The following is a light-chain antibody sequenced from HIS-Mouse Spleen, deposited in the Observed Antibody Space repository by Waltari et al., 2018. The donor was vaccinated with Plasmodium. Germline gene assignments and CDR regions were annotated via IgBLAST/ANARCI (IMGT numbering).Light chain of an antibody. CDR3: CSYAGSSTFV. Sequence: QSALTQPASVSGSPGQPITISCTGPSSDVGISKLASWYQQQPGKAPKLMIYEGSKRPSGVSNRFSGSKSGNTASLTISGLQAEDEADYYCCSYAGSSTFVFGGGTKLTVL. CDR1: SSDVGISKL. J-gene: IGLJ3*02. CDR2: EGS. V-gene: IGLV2-23*03.